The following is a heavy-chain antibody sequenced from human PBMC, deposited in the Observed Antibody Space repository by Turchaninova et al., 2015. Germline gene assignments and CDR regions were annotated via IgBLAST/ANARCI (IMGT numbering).Heavy chain of an antibody. CDR3: ARGLDSRSFFYYMDV. D-gene: IGHD3-22*01. CDR2: SRDKANGYTT. Sequence: GGGLVQPGGSLRLSCAASGLSFSDHYMDWVRQAPGKGLEWVGRSRDKANGYTTEYAASVQGRFTISRDDSKNSLYLEMNSLKTEDTAVYYCARGLDSRSFFYYMDVWGKGTTVTVSS. J-gene: IGHJ6*03. V-gene: IGHV3-72*01. CDR1: GLSFSDHY.